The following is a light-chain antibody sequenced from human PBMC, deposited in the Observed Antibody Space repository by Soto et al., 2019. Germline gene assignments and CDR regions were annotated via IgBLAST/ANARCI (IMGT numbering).Light chain of an antibody. CDR3: LLYYGGQLGV. J-gene: IGLJ2*01. CDR1: SGAVTSGNY. Sequence: QAVVTQEPSLTVSPGGKVTLTCAPSSGAVTSGNYPNWFQQKPGQAPRALIYSTNHKYSWTPARFSGSLLGGKAALTLSGVQPEDEADYYCLLYYGGQLGVFGGGTKVTVL. V-gene: IGLV7-43*01. CDR2: STN.